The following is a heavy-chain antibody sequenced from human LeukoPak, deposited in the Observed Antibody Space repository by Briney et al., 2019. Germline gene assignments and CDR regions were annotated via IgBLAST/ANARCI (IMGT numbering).Heavy chain of an antibody. Sequence: ASVKVSCKASGYTFTSYGISWVRQAPGQGLEWMGWISAYNGNTDYAQNLQGRVTMTTDTSTSTAYMELRSLTSDDTAVYYCARDYGGNPSSYWGQGTLVTVSS. CDR1: GYTFTSYG. V-gene: IGHV1-18*01. D-gene: IGHD1-26*01. J-gene: IGHJ4*02. CDR3: ARDYGGNPSSY. CDR2: ISAYNGNT.